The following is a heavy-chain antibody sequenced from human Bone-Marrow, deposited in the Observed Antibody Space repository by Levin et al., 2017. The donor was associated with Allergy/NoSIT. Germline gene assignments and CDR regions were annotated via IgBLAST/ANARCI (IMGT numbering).Heavy chain of an antibody. Sequence: GGSLRLSCTASGFIFSNYWMHWVRQTPGKGLVWVSHIGGDGSATGYADSVKGRFTISRDNARNTLYLQMNSLRAEDTAVYYCSRERESPDHWGQGTLVTVSS. CDR2: IGGDGSAT. CDR3: SRERESPDH. V-gene: IGHV3-74*01. J-gene: IGHJ4*02. CDR1: GFIFSNYW. D-gene: IGHD1-26*01.